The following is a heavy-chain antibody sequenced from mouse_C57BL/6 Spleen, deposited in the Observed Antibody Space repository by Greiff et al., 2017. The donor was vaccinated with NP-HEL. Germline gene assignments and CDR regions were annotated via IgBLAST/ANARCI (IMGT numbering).Heavy chain of an antibody. J-gene: IGHJ3*01. CDR3: ARGGYGNFFAY. V-gene: IGHV2-2*01. D-gene: IGHD2-1*01. CDR2: IWSGGST. CDR1: GFSLTSYG. Sequence: VQLQQSGPGLVQPSQSLSITCTVSGFSLTSYGVHWVRQSPGKGLEWLGVIWSGGSTDYNAAFISRLSISKDNSKSQVFFKMNSLQADDTAIYYCARGGYGNFFAYWGQGTLVTVSA.